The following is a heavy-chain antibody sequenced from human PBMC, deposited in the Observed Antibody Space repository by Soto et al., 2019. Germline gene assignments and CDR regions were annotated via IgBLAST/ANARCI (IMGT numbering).Heavy chain of an antibody. J-gene: IGHJ4*02. CDR2: IYYSGTT. Sequence: PSETLSLTCTVSGCSISSGGYYWSWIRQHPGRGLEWIGYIYYSGTTCYNPSLKSRVTISVDTSKNQFSLKLSSVTAADTAVYYCAAGGGLPRYYWGQGTLVTVSS. D-gene: IGHD5-12*01. CDR1: GCSISSGGYY. CDR3: AAGGGLPRYY. V-gene: IGHV4-31*03.